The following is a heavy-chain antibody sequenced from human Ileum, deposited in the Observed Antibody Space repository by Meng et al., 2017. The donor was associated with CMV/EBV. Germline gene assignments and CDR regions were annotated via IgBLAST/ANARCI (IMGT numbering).Heavy chain of an antibody. CDR2: IHPNSGGT. CDR3: ARGDGTAAGTAY. CDR1: GYTFTDYY. V-gene: IGHV1-2*06. J-gene: IGHJ4*02. Sequence: CKAAGYTFTDYYIRWVRQAPGQGLERMGRIHPNSGGTNYEQRFQGRVTMTRDTSISTAYMELSSLISDDTAIYYCARGDGTAAGTAYWGQGTLVTVSS. D-gene: IGHD6-13*01.